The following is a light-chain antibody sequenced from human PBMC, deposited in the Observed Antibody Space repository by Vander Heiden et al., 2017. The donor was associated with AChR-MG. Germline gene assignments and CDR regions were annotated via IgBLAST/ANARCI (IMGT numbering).Light chain of an antibody. CDR1: QDISNY. V-gene: IGKV1-33*01. Sequence: DIQMTQSPSSLSASVGDRVTITCQASQDISNYLNWYQQKPRKAPKLLIYDASNLETGVPSRFSGRGSGTDFTFTISSLQPEDIATYYCQQYDNLRITFGPGTKVDIK. J-gene: IGKJ3*01. CDR3: QQYDNLRIT. CDR2: DAS.